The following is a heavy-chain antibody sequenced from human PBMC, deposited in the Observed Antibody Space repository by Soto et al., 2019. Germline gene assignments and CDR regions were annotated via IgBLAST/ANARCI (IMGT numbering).Heavy chain of an antibody. D-gene: IGHD4-17*01. Sequence: QVHLVESGGGVDQPGRSLRLSCVASGFTCSSYGMHWVRQAPGKGLEWVAVIWYDGSTKYYGGSVKGRFSISRDNSKKPLYLQMNTLRAEDRGVYHCARYGGLSLDYWGQGALVTVSS. CDR2: IWYDGSTK. V-gene: IGHV3-33*01. J-gene: IGHJ4*02. CDR1: GFTCSSYG. CDR3: ARYGGLSLDY.